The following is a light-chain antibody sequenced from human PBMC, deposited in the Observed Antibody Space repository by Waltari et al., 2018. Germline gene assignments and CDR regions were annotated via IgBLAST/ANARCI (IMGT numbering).Light chain of an antibody. Sequence: SQLTHSPSFLHASVGARGTTTRRASQDISSYLTWYQQKPGKAPRLLIYATLPLQSGVPSRFSGSGSGTDFTLTLTSLQPEDFATYFCQLLYGYPYTFGQGTTLEIK. V-gene: IGKV1-9*01. CDR3: QLLYGYPYT. J-gene: IGKJ2*01. CDR2: ATL. CDR1: QDISSY.